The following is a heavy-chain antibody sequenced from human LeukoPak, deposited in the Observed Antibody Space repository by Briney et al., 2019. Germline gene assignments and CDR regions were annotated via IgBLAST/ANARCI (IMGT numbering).Heavy chain of an antibody. CDR2: MNPNSGNI. J-gene: IGHJ5*02. V-gene: IGHV1-8*01. D-gene: IGHD6-19*01. Sequence: ASVKVSCKASGYTFTSYDINWVRQATGQGLEWMGWMNPNSGNIGYAQKFQGRVTMTRNTSISTAYMELSSLRSEDTAVYYCARGRGAVAGTDWFDPWGQGTLVTVSS. CDR1: GYTFTSYD. CDR3: ARGRGAVAGTDWFDP.